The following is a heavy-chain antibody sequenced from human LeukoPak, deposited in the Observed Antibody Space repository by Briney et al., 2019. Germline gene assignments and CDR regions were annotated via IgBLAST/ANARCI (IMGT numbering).Heavy chain of an antibody. V-gene: IGHV1-2*02. D-gene: IGHD2-2*02. J-gene: IGHJ4*02. Sequence: ASVKVSCKASGYTFTSYYMHWVRQAPGQGLEWMGWINPNSGGTNYAQKFQGRVTMTRDTSISTAYMELSRLRSDDTAVYYCARWEYQLLYQFDYWGQGTLVTVSS. CDR1: GYTFTSYY. CDR3: ARWEYQLLYQFDY. CDR2: INPNSGGT.